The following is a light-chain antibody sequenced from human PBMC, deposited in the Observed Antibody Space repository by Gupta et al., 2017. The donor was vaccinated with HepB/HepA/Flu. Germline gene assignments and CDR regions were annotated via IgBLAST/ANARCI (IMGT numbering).Light chain of an antibody. CDR1: QSVLYSSNNKNY. V-gene: IGKV4-1*01. CDR2: WAS. CDR3: QQYYNIPRT. Sequence: DIVMTQSPDSLAVSLGERATINCKSSQSVLYSSNNKNYLAWYQQKPGQPPKLLIYWASTRESGVPDRFSGSGSGTDFTLTISSLQAEDVAVYYCQQYYNIPRTFGQWTKVEIK. J-gene: IGKJ1*01.